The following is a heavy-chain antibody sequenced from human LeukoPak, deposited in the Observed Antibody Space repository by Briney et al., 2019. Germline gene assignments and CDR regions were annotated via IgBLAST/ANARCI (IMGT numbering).Heavy chain of an antibody. CDR1: GDSVSSNSAA. J-gene: IGHJ4*02. V-gene: IGHV6-1*01. Sequence: SQTLSLTCAISGDSVSSNSAAWNWIRQSPSRGLEWLGRTYYRSKWYNDYAVSVKSRITINPDTSKNQFSLQLNSVTPEDTAVYYCARAAGEGWLQLRPFDYWGQGTLVTVSS. D-gene: IGHD5-24*01. CDR3: ARAAGEGWLQLRPFDY. CDR2: TYYRSKWYN.